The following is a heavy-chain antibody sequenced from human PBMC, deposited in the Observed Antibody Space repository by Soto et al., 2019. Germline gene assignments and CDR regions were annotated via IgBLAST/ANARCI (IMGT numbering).Heavy chain of an antibody. CDR2: IWYDGSNK. Sequence: PGGSLRLSCAASGFTFSSYGMHWVRQAPGKGLEWVAVIWYDGSNKYYADSVKGRFTISRDNSKNTLYLQMNSLRAEDTAVYYCARPIAAAAPGIFYYYYGMDVWGQGTTVTVSS. CDR3: ARPIAAAAPGIFYYYYGMDV. J-gene: IGHJ6*02. D-gene: IGHD6-13*01. CDR1: GFTFSSYG. V-gene: IGHV3-33*01.